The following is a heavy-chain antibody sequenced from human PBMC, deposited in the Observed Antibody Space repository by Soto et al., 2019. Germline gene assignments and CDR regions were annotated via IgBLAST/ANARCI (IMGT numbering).Heavy chain of an antibody. CDR1: GYSFTKYV. D-gene: IGHD6-19*01. J-gene: IGHJ6*04. CDR2: ISAHNGNT. V-gene: IGHV1-18*01. CDR3: ARDRGVAPPVAGNTRYYYAVDD. Sequence: QDQLVQSGVEVKKPGASVKVSCKASGYSFTKYVITWVLQAPGQGFEWTGWISAHNGNTNYAQKFKGRVTMTTDASTSTSYWEFMRLRSADRALYYCARDRGVAPPVAGNTRYYYAVDDLGKGYTGTVSS.